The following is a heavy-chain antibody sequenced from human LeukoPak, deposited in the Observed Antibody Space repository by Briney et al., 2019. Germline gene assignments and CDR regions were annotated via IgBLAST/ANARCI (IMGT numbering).Heavy chain of an antibody. D-gene: IGHD3-22*01. CDR1: GFTFSTYN. Sequence: GGSLRLSCAASGFTFSTYNMNWVRQAPGKGLEWISYINADSSTIQYPDPVRGRFTTSRDNAKNSLYLQMNSLRAEDTAVYYCVRDNSRGQSLGVIYWGQGSLVTVSS. CDR3: VRDNSRGQSLGVIY. CDR2: INADSSTI. V-gene: IGHV3-48*01. J-gene: IGHJ4*02.